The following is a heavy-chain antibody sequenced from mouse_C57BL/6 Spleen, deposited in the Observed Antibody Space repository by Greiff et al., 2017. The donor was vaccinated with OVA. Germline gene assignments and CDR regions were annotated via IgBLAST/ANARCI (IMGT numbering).Heavy chain of an antibody. CDR1: GFTFSDYY. J-gene: IGHJ1*03. Sequence: DVMLVESGGGLVQPGGSLKLSCAASGFTFSDYYMYWVRQTPEKRLEWVAYISNGGGSTYYPDTVKGRFTISRDNAKNTLYLQMSRLKSEDTAMYYCARHDYYGSSRYFDVWGTGTTVTVSS. D-gene: IGHD1-1*01. CDR3: ARHDYYGSSRYFDV. CDR2: ISNGGGST. V-gene: IGHV5-12*01.